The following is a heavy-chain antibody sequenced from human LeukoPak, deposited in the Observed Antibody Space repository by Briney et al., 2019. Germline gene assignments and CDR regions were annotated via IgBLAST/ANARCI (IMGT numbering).Heavy chain of an antibody. D-gene: IGHD6-19*01. CDR1: GFTFSSYG. CDR3: ARDGAVARFDY. V-gene: IGHV3-33*01. J-gene: IGHJ4*02. Sequence: SGGALRLSCAASGFTFSSYGMHWVRQAPGKGLEWVAVIWYDASNKYYADSVKGRFTISRDNSKNTLYLQMNSLRAEDTAVYYCARDGAVARFDYWGQGTLVAVSS. CDR2: IWYDASNK.